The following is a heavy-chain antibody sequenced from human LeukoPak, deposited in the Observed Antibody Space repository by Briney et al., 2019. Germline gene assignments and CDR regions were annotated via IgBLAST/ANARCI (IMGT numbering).Heavy chain of an antibody. CDR3: ARVKSYWGDFDY. J-gene: IGHJ4*02. CDR1: GFTFSGFW. V-gene: IGHV3-74*01. CDR2: INSDGSTT. Sequence: GGSLRLSCAASGFTFSGFWMHWVRQAPGRGLVWVSRINSDGSTTNYADSVKGRFTISRDNAKNTLYLEINSLRAEDTAVYYCARVKSYWGDFDYWGQGTLVTVSS. D-gene: IGHD3-10*01.